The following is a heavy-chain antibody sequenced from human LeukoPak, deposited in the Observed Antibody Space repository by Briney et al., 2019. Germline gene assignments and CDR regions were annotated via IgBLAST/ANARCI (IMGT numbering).Heavy chain of an antibody. D-gene: IGHD2-8*01. CDR3: AKEGHKHGIPYFDC. CDR1: GFTFNTYT. CDR2: INDDGGST. V-gene: IGHV3-23*01. J-gene: IGHJ4*02. Sequence: GGSLRLSCAASGFTFNTYTMNWVRQAPGKGLEWVSGINDDGGSTYYADSVKGRFTISRDNSRNTLYLQMNSLRADDTAVYYCAKEGHKHGIPYFDCWGQGALVTVSS.